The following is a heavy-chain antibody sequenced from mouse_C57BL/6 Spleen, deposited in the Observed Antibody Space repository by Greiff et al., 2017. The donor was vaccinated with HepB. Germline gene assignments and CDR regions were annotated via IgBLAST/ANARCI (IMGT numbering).Heavy chain of an antibody. V-gene: IGHV8-8*01. Sequence: QVTLKECGPGILQPSQTLSLTCSFSGFSLSTFGMGVGWIRQPSGKGLEWLAHIWWDDDKYYNPALKSRLTISKDTSKNQVFLKIANVDTADTATYYCARMRVVTGTDYYAMDYWGQGTSVTVSS. CDR2: IWWDDDK. D-gene: IGHD4-1*01. J-gene: IGHJ4*01. CDR1: GFSLSTFGMG. CDR3: ARMRVVTGTDYYAMDY.